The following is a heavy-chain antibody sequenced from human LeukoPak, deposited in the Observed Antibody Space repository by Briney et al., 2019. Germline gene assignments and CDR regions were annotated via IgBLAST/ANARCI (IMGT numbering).Heavy chain of an antibody. Sequence: SETLSLTCAVYGGSFSGYYWSWIRQPPGKGLEWIGEINHSGSTNYNPSFKSRVTISVDTSKNQFSLKLSSVTAADTAVYYCARGEGYDILTGYTNEYFQHWGQGTLVTVSS. D-gene: IGHD3-9*01. CDR2: INHSGST. V-gene: IGHV4-34*01. J-gene: IGHJ1*01. CDR1: GGSFSGYY. CDR3: ARGEGYDILTGYTNEYFQH.